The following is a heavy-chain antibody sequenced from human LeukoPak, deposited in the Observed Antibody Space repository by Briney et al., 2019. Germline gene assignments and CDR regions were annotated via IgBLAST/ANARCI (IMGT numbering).Heavy chain of an antibody. V-gene: IGHV1-69*01. D-gene: IGHD2-15*01. Sequence: SVKVSCKASGGTFSSYAISWVRQAPGQGLEWMGGIIPIFGTANYAQKFQGRVTITADESTSTAYMELSSLRSEDTAVYYCARGYCSGGSCYSDLLVYFDYWDQGTLVTVSS. CDR2: IIPIFGTA. CDR3: ARGYCSGGSCYSDLLVYFDY. J-gene: IGHJ4*02. CDR1: GGTFSSYA.